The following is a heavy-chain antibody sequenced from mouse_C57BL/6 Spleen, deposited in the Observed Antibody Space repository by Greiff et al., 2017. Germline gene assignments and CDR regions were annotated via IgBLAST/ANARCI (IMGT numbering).Heavy chain of an antibody. Sequence: DVMLVESGGDLVKPGGSLKLSCAASGFTFSSYGMSWVRQTPDQRLEWVATLSSGGSYTYYPDSVKGRCTISRDNAKNTLYLQLSSLKSEDTALYYCARETEDDFYFDYWGQGTTRTVSS. D-gene: IGHD2-4*01. CDR3: ARETEDDFYFDY. CDR2: LSSGGSYT. J-gene: IGHJ2*01. V-gene: IGHV5-6*02. CDR1: GFTFSSYG.